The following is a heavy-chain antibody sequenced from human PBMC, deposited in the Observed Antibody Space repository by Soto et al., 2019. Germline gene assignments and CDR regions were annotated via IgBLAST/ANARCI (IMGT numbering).Heavy chain of an antibody. CDR3: ATAPLYDSSAHPPSGMDV. J-gene: IGHJ6*02. Sequence: ASVKVSCKVSGYTLTELSMHWVRQAPGKGLEWMGGFDPEDGETIYAQKFQGRVTMTEDTSTDTAYMELSSLRSEDTAVYYCATAPLYDSSAHPPSGMDVWGQGTTVTVSS. D-gene: IGHD3-22*01. V-gene: IGHV1-24*01. CDR1: GYTLTELS. CDR2: FDPEDGET.